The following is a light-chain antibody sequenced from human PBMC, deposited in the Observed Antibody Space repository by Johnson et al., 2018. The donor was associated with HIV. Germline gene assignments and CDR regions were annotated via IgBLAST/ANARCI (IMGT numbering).Light chain of an antibody. V-gene: IGLV1-51*01. CDR1: SSNIGNNY. CDR2: DNN. CDR3: GTWDSSLSAYV. Sequence: QSVLTQPPSVSAAPGQRVTRSYSGSSSNIGNNYVSWYQQLPGTAPKLLIYDNNKRPSGIPDRFSGSKSGPSATLGITGLQTGDEADYYCGTWDSSLSAYVFGTGTTVTVL. J-gene: IGLJ1*01.